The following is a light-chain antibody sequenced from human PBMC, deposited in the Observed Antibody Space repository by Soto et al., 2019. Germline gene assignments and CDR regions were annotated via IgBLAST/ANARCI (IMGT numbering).Light chain of an antibody. Sequence: QSAPTQPASVSGSPGQSITISCTGTSSDIGSHDYVSWYQHHPGRAPKLIISEVANRPSGVSDRFSGSKSGSLASLTISGLQADDEAVYYCSSYTNTGTLVVFGVGTKVTVL. CDR2: EVA. J-gene: IGLJ3*02. V-gene: IGLV2-14*01. CDR1: SSDIGSHDY. CDR3: SSYTNTGTLVV.